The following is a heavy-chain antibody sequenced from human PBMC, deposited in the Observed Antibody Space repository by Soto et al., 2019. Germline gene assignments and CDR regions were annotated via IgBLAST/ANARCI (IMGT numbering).Heavy chain of an antibody. J-gene: IGHJ4*02. Sequence: QVQLKESGPGLVKPSETLSLTCNVSGGPIKTGDYYWNWIRQPPGKGLEWIGYVFYSGATNYRPSTKSRAAITKDTSKNQFSRSLTSVTAADTAVYYCARAGFSYGHLLFWGQGIRVTVST. CDR3: ARAGFSYGHLLF. V-gene: IGHV4-30-4*01. CDR1: GGPIKTGDYY. CDR2: VFYSGAT. D-gene: IGHD3-10*01.